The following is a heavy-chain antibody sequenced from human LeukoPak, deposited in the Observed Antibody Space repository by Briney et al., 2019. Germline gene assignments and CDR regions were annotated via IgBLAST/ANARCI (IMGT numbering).Heavy chain of an antibody. J-gene: IGHJ3*02. D-gene: IGHD6-19*01. V-gene: IGHV1-2*02. CDR2: INPNSGGT. CDR3: ARGMGSSGWRTKPDAFDI. Sequence: ASVKVSCKASGYTFTGYYMHWVRQAPGQGLEWMGWINPNSGGTNYAQKFQGRVTMTRDTSISTAYMELSSLRSEDTAVYYCARGMGSSGWRTKPDAFDIWGQGTMVTVSS. CDR1: GYTFTGYY.